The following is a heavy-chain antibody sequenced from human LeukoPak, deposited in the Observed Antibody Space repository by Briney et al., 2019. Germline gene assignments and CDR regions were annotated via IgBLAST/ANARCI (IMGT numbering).Heavy chain of an antibody. J-gene: IGHJ1*01. Sequence: GGSLRLSCAASGFTVNSNYMSWVRQAPGKGLEWVSVIYSGGSTYYADSVKGRFTISRDNSKNTLYLQMNSLRAEDTAVYYCARAERYDGGPEYFQHWGQGTLVTVSS. CDR1: GFTVNSNY. CDR2: IYSGGST. V-gene: IGHV3-66*01. CDR3: ARAERYDGGPEYFQH. D-gene: IGHD3-16*01.